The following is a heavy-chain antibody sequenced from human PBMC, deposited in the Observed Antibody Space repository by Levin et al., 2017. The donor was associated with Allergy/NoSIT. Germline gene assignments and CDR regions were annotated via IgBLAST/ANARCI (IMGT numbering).Heavy chain of an antibody. CDR1: GFTFSDYY. CDR2: SRKTGNSYST. Sequence: GESLKISCAASGFTFSDYYMDWVRQAPGKGLEWVGRSRKTGNSYSTEYAASVKGRFTVSRDDSKKSLYLQMNSLKTEDTAVYYCCRESSGWFWYFDLWGRGTLVTVSS. D-gene: IGHD6-19*01. CDR3: CRESSGWFWYFDL. J-gene: IGHJ2*01. V-gene: IGHV3-72*01.